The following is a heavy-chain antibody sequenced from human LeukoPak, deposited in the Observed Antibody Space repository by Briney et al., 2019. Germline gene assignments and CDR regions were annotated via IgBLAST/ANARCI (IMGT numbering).Heavy chain of an antibody. CDR2: IYYSGDI. Sequence: SQTLSLTCAISGDSVSSNSAAWNWIRQPPGKGLEWIGHIYYSGDINYNPSLKSRVTISVDTSKSQFSLKLTSVNAADTAVYYCAKDLSGGVGWFDPWGQGSLVTVSS. D-gene: IGHD1-1*01. J-gene: IGHJ5*02. CDR3: AKDLSGGVGWFDP. V-gene: IGHV4-61*01. CDR1: GDSVSSNSAA.